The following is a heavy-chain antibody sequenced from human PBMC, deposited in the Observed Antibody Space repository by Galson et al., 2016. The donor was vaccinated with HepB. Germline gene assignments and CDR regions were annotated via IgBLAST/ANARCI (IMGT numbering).Heavy chain of an antibody. CDR2: IRRKDNSYAT. D-gene: IGHD4-17*01. CDR3: TRGDVYDYGDFYNDY. J-gene: IGHJ4*02. Sequence: SLRLSCAASGFTFSGSAMHWVRQASGKGLEWVGRIRRKDNSYATAYAASVKGRFTISRDDSKNTAYLQMNSLKTEDTAVYYCTRGDVYDYGDFYNDYWGQGTLVTVSS. V-gene: IGHV3-73*01. CDR1: GFTFSGSA.